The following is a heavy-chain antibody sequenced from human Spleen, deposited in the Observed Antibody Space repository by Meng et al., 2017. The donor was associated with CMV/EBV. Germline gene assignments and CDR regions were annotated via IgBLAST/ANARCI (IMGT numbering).Heavy chain of an antibody. D-gene: IGHD5-24*01. V-gene: IGHV4-34*01. J-gene: IGHJ4*02. CDR2: INHSGST. CDR3: ARGRRDGYNRRSPFDY. Sequence: GSLRLSCAVYGGSFSGYHWSWIRQPPGKGLEWIGEINHSGSTNYNPSLKSRVTISVDTSKNQFSLKLSSVTAADTAVYYCARGRRDGYNRRSPFDYWGQGTLVTVSS. CDR1: GGSFSGYH.